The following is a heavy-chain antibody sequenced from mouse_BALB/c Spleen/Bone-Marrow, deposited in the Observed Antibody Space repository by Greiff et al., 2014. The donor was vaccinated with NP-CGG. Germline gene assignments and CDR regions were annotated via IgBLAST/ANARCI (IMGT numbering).Heavy chain of an antibody. CDR2: IDPANGNT. Sequence: VHVKQSGAELVKPGASVKLSCTASGFNIKDTYMHWVKQSPEQGLEWIGRIDPANGNTKYDPKFQGKATITADTSSNTAYLQLSSLTSEDTAVYYCARYYYGSSYAMDYWGQGTSVTVSS. J-gene: IGHJ4*01. CDR3: ARYYYGSSYAMDY. V-gene: IGHV14-3*02. D-gene: IGHD1-1*01. CDR1: GFNIKDTY.